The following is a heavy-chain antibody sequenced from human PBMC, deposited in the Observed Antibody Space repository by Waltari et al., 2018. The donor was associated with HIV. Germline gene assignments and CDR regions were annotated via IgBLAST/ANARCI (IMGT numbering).Heavy chain of an antibody. V-gene: IGHV3-23*01. Sequence: EVQLLESGGGLVQPGGSLRLSCAASGFTFSSYAMSWVRQAPGKGLEWVSAISGRGGSTYYADSVKGRFTISRDNSKNTLYLQMNSLRAEDTAVYYCAKVGLSGGSYDYWGQGTLVTVSS. CDR2: ISGRGGST. CDR1: GFTFSSYA. CDR3: AKVGLSGGSYDY. J-gene: IGHJ4*02. D-gene: IGHD1-26*01.